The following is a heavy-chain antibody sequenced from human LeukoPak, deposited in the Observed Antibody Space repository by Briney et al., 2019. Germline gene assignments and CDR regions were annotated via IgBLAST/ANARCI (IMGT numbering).Heavy chain of an antibody. D-gene: IGHD5-12*01. CDR1: GGSISSYY. CDR2: IYYSGST. CDR3: ARQSYSGYDFSYYFDN. Sequence: SETLSLTWTVSGGSISSYYWSWIRQPPGKGLEWIGYIYYSGSTNYNPSLKSRVTISVDTSKNQFSLKLSSVTAADTAVYYCARQSYSGYDFSYYFDNWGQGTLVTVSS. J-gene: IGHJ4*02. V-gene: IGHV4-59*08.